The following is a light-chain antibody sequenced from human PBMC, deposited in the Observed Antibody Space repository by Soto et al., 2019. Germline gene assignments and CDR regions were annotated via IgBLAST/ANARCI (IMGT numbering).Light chain of an antibody. J-gene: IGKJ2*03. Sequence: ETVLTQSPAALSVAPGERVTFSYRASQAVSTNFAWFQQKPGQSPRLLIYGASKRATGISDRFTGSGSGKDLTLTISNLQSEDSAVYYCHHYNDWAPYSFGQGTKLEI. CDR2: GAS. CDR1: QAVSTN. V-gene: IGKV3-15*01. CDR3: HHYNDWAPYS.